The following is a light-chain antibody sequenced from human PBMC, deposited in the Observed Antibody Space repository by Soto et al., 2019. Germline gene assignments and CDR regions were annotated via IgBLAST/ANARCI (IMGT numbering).Light chain of an antibody. V-gene: IGKV3-11*01. CDR3: QQDNNWPPVT. Sequence: EIVLTQSPATLSSFPGDRVTLSCRASQYINTRLAWYQHRPGQSPRLLIYQTSLRAAGIPARFSASGSGTDFTLTISDVQPEDFALYFCQQDNNWPPVTFGPGT. J-gene: IGKJ3*01. CDR1: QYINTR. CDR2: QTS.